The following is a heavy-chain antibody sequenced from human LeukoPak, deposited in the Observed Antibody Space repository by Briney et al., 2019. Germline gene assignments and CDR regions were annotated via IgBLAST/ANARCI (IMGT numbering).Heavy chain of an antibody. V-gene: IGHV3-7*01. CDR1: GFTFSGYW. CDR2: INQDGSEK. Sequence: GGSLRLSCAASGFTFSGYWMSWVRQAPGKGLEWVANINQDGSEKYYVDSVKGRFTISRDNAKDSLFLQMGSLRVEDTAVYYCARESTAGYNSSWYGFRNWGQGTLVSVSS. D-gene: IGHD6-13*01. CDR3: ARESTAGYNSSWYGFRN. J-gene: IGHJ1*01.